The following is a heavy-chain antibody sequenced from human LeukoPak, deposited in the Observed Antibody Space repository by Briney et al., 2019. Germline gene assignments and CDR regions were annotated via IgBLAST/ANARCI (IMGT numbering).Heavy chain of an antibody. CDR3: ARGGYSSSSRRGGIDY. Sequence: ASVKVSCKSSGYTFTGYHMHWVRQAPGQGLEWMGWINPNSGGTNYAQKFQGRVTMTRDTSISTAYMELSRLRSDDTAVYYCARGGYSSSSRRGGIDYWGQGTLVTVSS. V-gene: IGHV1-2*02. J-gene: IGHJ4*02. D-gene: IGHD6-6*01. CDR2: INPNSGGT. CDR1: GYTFTGYH.